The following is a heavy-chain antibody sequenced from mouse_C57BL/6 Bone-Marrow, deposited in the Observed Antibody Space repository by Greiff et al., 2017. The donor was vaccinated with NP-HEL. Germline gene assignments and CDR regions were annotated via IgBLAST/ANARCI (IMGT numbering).Heavy chain of an antibody. D-gene: IGHD1-1*01. J-gene: IGHJ4*01. CDR3: ASFITTVVRAMDY. Sequence: QVQLQQPGAELVKPGASVKLSCKASGYTFTSYWMHWVKQRPGRGLEWIGRIDPNSGGTKYNEKFKSKATLTVAKPSRTAYMQLSSLTSEDSAVYYCASFITTVVRAMDYWGQGTSVTVSS. CDR2: IDPNSGGT. V-gene: IGHV1-72*01. CDR1: GYTFTSYW.